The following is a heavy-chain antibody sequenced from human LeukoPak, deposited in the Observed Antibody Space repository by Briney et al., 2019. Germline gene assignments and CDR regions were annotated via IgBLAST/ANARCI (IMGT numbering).Heavy chain of an antibody. V-gene: IGHV3-23*01. J-gene: IGHJ5*02. D-gene: IGHD3-10*01. CDR1: GYTFTTYG. Sequence: GRSLRLSCVGSGYTFTTYGMSWVRQAPGKGLEWVSGLDNNGDNTYYADSVKGRFTISRDNSKNTLYLQMNSLRVEDTAVYYCARDSRYYGSGSYYWFDPWGQGTLVIVSS. CDR3: ARDSRYYGSGSYYWFDP. CDR2: LDNNGDNT.